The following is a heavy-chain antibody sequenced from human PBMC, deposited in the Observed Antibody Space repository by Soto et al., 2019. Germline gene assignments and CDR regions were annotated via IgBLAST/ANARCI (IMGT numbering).Heavy chain of an antibody. CDR3: AKDRSTFIFDY. CDR2: ISYDGSNK. J-gene: IGHJ4*02. D-gene: IGHD3-16*01. V-gene: IGHV3-30*18. Sequence: SLRLSCAASGIMFGQYAMSWVRLAPGKGLEWVAVISYDGSNKYYADSVKGRFTISRDNSKNTLYLQMNSLRAEDTAVYYCAKDRSTFIFDYWGQGTLVTVSS. CDR1: GIMFGQYA.